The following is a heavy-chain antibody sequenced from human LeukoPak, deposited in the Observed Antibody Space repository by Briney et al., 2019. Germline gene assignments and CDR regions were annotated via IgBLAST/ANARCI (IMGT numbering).Heavy chain of an antibody. CDR2: IYTSGST. V-gene: IGHV4-4*07. Sequence: SETLSLTCAVYGGSFSGYYWSWIRQPPGKGLEWIGRIYTSGSTNYNPSLKSRVTMSVDTSKNQFSLKLSSVTAADTAVYYCARDGYYYDSSGYGLDYWGQGTLVTVSS. CDR1: GGSFSGYY. CDR3: ARDGYYYDSSGYGLDY. D-gene: IGHD3-22*01. J-gene: IGHJ4*02.